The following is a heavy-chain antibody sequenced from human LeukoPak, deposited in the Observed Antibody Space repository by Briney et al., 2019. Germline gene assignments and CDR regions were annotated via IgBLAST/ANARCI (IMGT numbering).Heavy chain of an antibody. V-gene: IGHV4-38-2*01. Sequence: SETLSLTCAVSGYSISSGFYWGWIRQPPGKGLKWIGSIHHSGSTYHNPSLKSRVTISVDTSRNQFSLKMKSVTAADTAVYYCAGVVGWQLDDWGQGTLVTVSS. J-gene: IGHJ4*02. CDR2: IHHSGST. D-gene: IGHD4-23*01. CDR3: AGVVGWQLDD. CDR1: GYSISSGFY.